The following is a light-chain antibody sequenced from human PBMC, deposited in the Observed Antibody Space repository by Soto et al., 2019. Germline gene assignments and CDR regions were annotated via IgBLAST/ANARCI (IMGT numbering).Light chain of an antibody. CDR1: SSNIGAGYD. V-gene: IGLV1-40*01. J-gene: IGLJ2*01. CDR3: QSYDSSLSGDVV. CDR2: GNS. Sequence: QSVLTQPPSVSGAPGQRVTISCTGSSSNIGAGYDVYWYQQFSGTAPKLLIYGNSNRPSGVPDRFSGSKSGTSASLAITGLQAEDEADYYCQSYDSSLSGDVVFGGGTKVTVL.